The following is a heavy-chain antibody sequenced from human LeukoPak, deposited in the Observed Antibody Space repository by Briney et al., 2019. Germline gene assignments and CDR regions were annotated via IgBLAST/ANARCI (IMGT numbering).Heavy chain of an antibody. CDR2: IIPILGIA. CDR1: GGTFSSYA. J-gene: IGHJ4*02. CDR3: AGGRVYCSSTSCSIDY. Sequence: SVKVSCKASGGTFSSYAISWVRQAPGQGLEWMGRIIPILGIANYAQKFQGRVTITADKSTSTAYMELSSLRSEDTAVYYCAGGRVYCSSTSCSIDYWGQGTLVTVSS. D-gene: IGHD2-2*01. V-gene: IGHV1-69*04.